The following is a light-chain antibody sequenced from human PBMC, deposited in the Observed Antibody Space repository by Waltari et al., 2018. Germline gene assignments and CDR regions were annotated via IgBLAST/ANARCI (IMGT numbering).Light chain of an antibody. Sequence: QSALTQPASVSGSPGQSITISCTGTSSDVGGYNYVSWYQQHPGKAPQLMIYDVNNRPSGVSNRVSGSKSGNTASLTISGLQAEDEADYYCSSYTSSSSVVFGGGTKLTVL. J-gene: IGLJ2*01. V-gene: IGLV2-14*03. CDR2: DVN. CDR1: SSDVGGYNY. CDR3: SSYTSSSSVV.